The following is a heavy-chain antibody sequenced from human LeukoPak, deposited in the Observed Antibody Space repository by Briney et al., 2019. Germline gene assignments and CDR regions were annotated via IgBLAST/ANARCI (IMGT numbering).Heavy chain of an antibody. CDR2: INTKNGDT. V-gene: IGHV1-18*01. Sequence: ASVKVSCKASGYTLTYNNISWVRQAPGEGLEWMGWINTKNGDTNYAQKLQGRVTMTTDTSTSTVYMELRSLRSDDTAVYYCARSGERPVYFDYWGQGTLVTVSS. CDR3: ARSGERPVYFDY. D-gene: IGHD1-1*01. J-gene: IGHJ4*02. CDR1: GYTLTYNN.